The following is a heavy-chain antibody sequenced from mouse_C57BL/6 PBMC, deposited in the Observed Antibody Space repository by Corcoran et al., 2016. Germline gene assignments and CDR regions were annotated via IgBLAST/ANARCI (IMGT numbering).Heavy chain of an antibody. J-gene: IGHJ1*03. CDR3: ARFEDYYGSSQRLYWYFDV. V-gene: IGHV9-3*01. CDR2: INTYSGVP. Sequence: QIQLVQSGPELKKPGETVKISRKDSRYTFTTYGMSWVKPAPGTGLKVMGWINTYSGVPTYADDFKGRFAFSLETSASTAYLQINNLKNEDTATYFCARFEDYYGSSQRLYWYFDVWGTGTTVTVSS. D-gene: IGHD1-1*01. CDR1: RYTFTTYG.